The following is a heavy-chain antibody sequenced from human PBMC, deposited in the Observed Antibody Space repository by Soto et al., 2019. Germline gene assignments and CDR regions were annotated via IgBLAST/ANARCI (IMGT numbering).Heavy chain of an antibody. Sequence: PSETLSLTCTVSGGPIISGGYCWSLIRQHPGKGLEWIGYIYYSGSTYYNPSLKSRVTISVDTSKNQFSLKLSSVTAADTAVYYCARDILLDPDNGAFDIWGQGTMVTVSS. D-gene: IGHD2-15*01. CDR3: ARDILLDPDNGAFDI. V-gene: IGHV4-31*03. J-gene: IGHJ3*02. CDR2: IYYSGST. CDR1: GGPIISGGYC.